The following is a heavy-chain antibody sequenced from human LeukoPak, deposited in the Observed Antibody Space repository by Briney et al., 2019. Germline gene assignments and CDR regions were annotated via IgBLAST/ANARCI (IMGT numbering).Heavy chain of an antibody. J-gene: IGHJ4*02. CDR3: ARVSSVALDY. V-gene: IGHV3-66*01. CDR2: IYSGGST. D-gene: IGHD6-19*01. CDR1: GFTVSSNY. Sequence: GGSLRLSCAASGFTVSSNYMSWVRQAPGKGLEWVSVIYSGGSTYYADSVKGRFTISRDNSKNTLYLQVNSLRAEDTAVYYCARVSSVALDYWGQGTLVTVSS.